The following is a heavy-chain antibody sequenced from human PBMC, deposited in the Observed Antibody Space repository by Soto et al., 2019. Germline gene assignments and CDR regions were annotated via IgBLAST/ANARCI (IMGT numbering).Heavy chain of an antibody. J-gene: IGHJ4*02. CDR3: ARDYTPTYYYGSGSYFDY. CDR1: GFTFSSYG. V-gene: IGHV3-33*01. D-gene: IGHD3-10*01. Sequence: GGSLRLSCAASGFTFSSYGMHWVRQAPGKGLEWVAVIWYDGSNKYYADSVKGRFTISRDNSKNTLYLQMNSLRAEDTAVYYCARDYTPTYYYGSGSYFDYWGQGTLVTVSS. CDR2: IWYDGSNK.